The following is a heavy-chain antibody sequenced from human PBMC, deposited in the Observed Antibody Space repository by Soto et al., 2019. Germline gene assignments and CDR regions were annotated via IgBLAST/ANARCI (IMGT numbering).Heavy chain of an antibody. J-gene: IGHJ6*02. CDR3: ASKPDFWSGYPDSYYYYYYGMDV. CDR2: IIPIFGTA. Sequence: VQLVQSGAEVKKPGSSVKVSCKASGGTFSSYAISWVRQAPGQGLEWMGGIIPIFGTANYAQKFQGRVTITADESTSTAYMELSSLRSEDTAVYYCASKPDFWSGYPDSYYYYYYGMDVWGQGTTVTVSS. CDR1: GGTFSSYA. V-gene: IGHV1-69*01. D-gene: IGHD3-3*01.